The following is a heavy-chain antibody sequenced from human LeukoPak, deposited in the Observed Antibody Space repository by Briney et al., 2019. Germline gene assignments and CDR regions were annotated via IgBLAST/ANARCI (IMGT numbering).Heavy chain of an antibody. Sequence: GGSLRLSCAASGFTFSSYAMSWVRQAPGKGLEWVSAISGSGGSTYYVDSVKGRFTISRDNSKNTLYLQMNSLRAEDTAVYYCAKGGYDYALSASHLDYWGQGTLVTVSS. J-gene: IGHJ4*02. CDR1: GFTFSSYA. D-gene: IGHD3-16*01. V-gene: IGHV3-23*01. CDR2: ISGSGGST. CDR3: AKGGYDYALSASHLDY.